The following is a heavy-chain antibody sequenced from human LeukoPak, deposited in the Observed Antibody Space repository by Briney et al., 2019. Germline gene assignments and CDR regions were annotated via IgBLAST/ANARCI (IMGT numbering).Heavy chain of an antibody. J-gene: IGHJ4*02. CDR1: GFTFSSYA. CDR2: ISGSGGST. CDR3: AKDLDCSSTSCLFDY. D-gene: IGHD2-2*01. Sequence: GGSLRLSCAASGFTFSSYAMSWVRQAPGKGLEWVSAISGSGGSTYYADSVKGRLTISRDNSKNTLYLQMNSLRAEDTAVYYCAKDLDCSSTSCLFDYWGQGTLVTVSS. V-gene: IGHV3-23*01.